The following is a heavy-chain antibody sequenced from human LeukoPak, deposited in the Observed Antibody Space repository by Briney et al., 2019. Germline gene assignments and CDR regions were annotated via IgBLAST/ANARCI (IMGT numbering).Heavy chain of an antibody. CDR1: GFTFSSYG. D-gene: IGHD2-2*01. J-gene: IGHJ4*02. CDR2: ISYDGSNK. Sequence: HSGGSLRLSCAASGFTFSSYGMHWVRQAPGKGLEWVAVISYDGSNKYYADSVKGRFTISRDNSKNTLYLQMNSLRAEDTAVYYCAKGGQLLGGLLDYWGQGTLVTVSS. V-gene: IGHV3-30*18. CDR3: AKGGQLLGGLLDY.